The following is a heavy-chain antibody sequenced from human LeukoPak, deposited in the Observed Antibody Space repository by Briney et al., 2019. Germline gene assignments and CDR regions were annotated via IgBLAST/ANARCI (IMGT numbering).Heavy chain of an antibody. CDR2: ISGSGGST. V-gene: IGHV3-23*01. CDR3: AKDPNSSGWPKYYFDY. J-gene: IGHJ4*02. CDR1: GFTFSSYA. D-gene: IGHD6-19*01. Sequence: PGGSLRLSCAASGFTFSSYAMSRVRQAPGKGLEWVSAISGSGGSTYYADSVKGRFTISRDNSKNTLYLQMNSLRAEDTAVYYCAKDPNSSGWPKYYFDYWGQGTLVTVSS.